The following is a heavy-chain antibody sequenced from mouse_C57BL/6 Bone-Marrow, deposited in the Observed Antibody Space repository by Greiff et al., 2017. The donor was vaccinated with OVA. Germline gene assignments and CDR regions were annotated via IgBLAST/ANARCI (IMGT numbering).Heavy chain of an antibody. CDR1: GFNIKDDY. Sequence: VQLQQSGAELVRPGASVKLSCTASGFNIKDDYMHWVKQRPEQGLEWIGWIDPENGDTEYASKFQGKATITADTASNTAYLQLSSLTSEDTAVDYCTPTGTIYLDYWGQGTTLTVSS. CDR3: TPTGTIYLDY. CDR2: IDPENGDT. V-gene: IGHV14-4*01. D-gene: IGHD4-1*02. J-gene: IGHJ2*01.